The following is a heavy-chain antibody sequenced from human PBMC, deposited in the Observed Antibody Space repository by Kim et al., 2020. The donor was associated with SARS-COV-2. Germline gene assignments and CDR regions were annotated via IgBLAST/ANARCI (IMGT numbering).Heavy chain of an antibody. CDR2: IYYSGST. Sequence: SETLSLTCTVSGGSISSGGYYWSWIRQHPGKGLEWIGYIYYSGSTYYNPSLKSRVTISVDTSKNQFSLKLSSVTAADTAVYYCASSYYDILTGYYIDYWGQGTLVTVSS. V-gene: IGHV4-31*03. CDR1: GGSISSGGYY. D-gene: IGHD3-9*01. CDR3: ASSYYDILTGYYIDY. J-gene: IGHJ4*02.